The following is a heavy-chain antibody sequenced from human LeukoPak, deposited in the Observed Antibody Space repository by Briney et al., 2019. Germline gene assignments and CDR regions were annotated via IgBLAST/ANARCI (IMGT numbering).Heavy chain of an antibody. V-gene: IGHV1-69*13. CDR1: GGTFSSYA. Sequence: SVKVSCKASGGTFSSYAISWVRQAPGQGLEWMGGIIPIFGTANYAQKLQGRVTITADESTSTAYMELSSLRSEDTAVYYCARDSPRMLRYFDWSPLYYYYGMDVWGQGTTVTVS. CDR2: IIPIFGTA. J-gene: IGHJ6*02. CDR3: ARDSPRMLRYFDWSPLYYYYGMDV. D-gene: IGHD3-9*01.